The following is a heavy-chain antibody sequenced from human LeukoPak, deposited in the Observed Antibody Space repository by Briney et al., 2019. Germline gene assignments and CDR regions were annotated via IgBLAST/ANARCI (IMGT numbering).Heavy chain of an antibody. D-gene: IGHD4-17*01. CDR3: ARDPHDYGLGY. CDR1: GLSFSKYG. V-gene: IGHV3-33*01. J-gene: IGHJ4*02. Sequence: PGRSLRLSCAASGLSFSKYGMRLVPHAPVNGLYRLSFIWYDGRYKYYADSVKGRFTISRDNSKNTLYLQMNSLRAEDTAVYYCARDPHDYGLGYWGQGTLATVSS. CDR2: IWYDGRYK.